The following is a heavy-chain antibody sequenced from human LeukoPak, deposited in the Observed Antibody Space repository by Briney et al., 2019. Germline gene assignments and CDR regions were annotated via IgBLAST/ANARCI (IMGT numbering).Heavy chain of an antibody. CDR2: IWYDGCNK. CDR1: GFTFSSYG. J-gene: IGHJ6*02. V-gene: IGHV3-33*01. CDR3: ARGVVLLSVVVPAAIPMDV. D-gene: IGHD2-2*01. Sequence: PGGSLRLSCAASGFTFSSYGMHWVRQAPGKGLEWVAVIWYDGCNKYYADSVKGRFTISRDNSKNTLYLQMNSLRAEDTAVYYCARGVVLLSVVVPAAIPMDVWGQGTTVTVSS.